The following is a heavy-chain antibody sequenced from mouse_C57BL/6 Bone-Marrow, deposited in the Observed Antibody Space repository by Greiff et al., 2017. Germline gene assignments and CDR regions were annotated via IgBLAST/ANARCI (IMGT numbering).Heavy chain of an antibody. CDR2: IYPRSGNT. D-gene: IGHD1-1*01. J-gene: IGHJ4*01. CDR1: GYTFTSYG. CDR3: AWTVLLYYYAMDY. V-gene: IGHV1-81*01. Sequence: VQLQQSGAELARPGASVTLSCKASGYTFTSYGISWVKQRTGPGLEWIGEIYPRSGNTYYNEKFKGKATLTADKSSSTAYMELRSLTSEDSAVYFCAWTVLLYYYAMDYWGQGTSVTVSS.